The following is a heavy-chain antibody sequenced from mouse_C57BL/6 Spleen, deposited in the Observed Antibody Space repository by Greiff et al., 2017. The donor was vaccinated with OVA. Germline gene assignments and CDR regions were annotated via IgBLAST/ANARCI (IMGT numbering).Heavy chain of an antibody. Sequence: EVHLVESGGGLVQPGGSLKLSCAASGFTFSDYYMYWVRQTPEKRLEWVAYISNGGGSTYYPDTVKGRFTISRDNAKNTLYLQMSRLKSEDTAMYYCARGLTGSYFDVWGTGTTVTVSS. CDR3: ARGLTGSYFDV. J-gene: IGHJ1*03. V-gene: IGHV5-12*01. CDR2: ISNGGGST. D-gene: IGHD4-1*01. CDR1: GFTFSDYY.